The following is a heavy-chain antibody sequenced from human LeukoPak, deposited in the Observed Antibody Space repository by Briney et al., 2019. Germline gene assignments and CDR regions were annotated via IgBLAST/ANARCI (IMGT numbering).Heavy chain of an antibody. J-gene: IGHJ6*03. Sequence: GGSLRLSCVASGFAFSTYWMYWVRQAPGKGLEWVAVISYDGSNKYYADSVKGRFTISRDNSKNTLYLQMNSLRAEDTAVYYCAKGLYDFPHYYYYMDVWGKGTTVTVSS. CDR3: AKGLYDFPHYYYYMDV. D-gene: IGHD3-3*01. V-gene: IGHV3-30*18. CDR1: GFAFSTYW. CDR2: ISYDGSNK.